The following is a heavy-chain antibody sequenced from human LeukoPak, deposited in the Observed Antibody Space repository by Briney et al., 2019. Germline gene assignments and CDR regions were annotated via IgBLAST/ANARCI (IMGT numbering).Heavy chain of an antibody. CDR2: IGSDNKP. CDR3: ARGAGIAVAAYDAFDI. CDR1: GFTFSAYA. Sequence: GSLRLSCEASGFTFSAYAMTWVRQAPGPGLEWVSSIGSDNKPHYSESVKGRFAISRDNSKSMLFLQLNSLRAEDTAVYYCARGAGIAVAAYDAFDIWGQGTMVTVSS. D-gene: IGHD6-19*01. J-gene: IGHJ3*02. V-gene: IGHV3-23*05.